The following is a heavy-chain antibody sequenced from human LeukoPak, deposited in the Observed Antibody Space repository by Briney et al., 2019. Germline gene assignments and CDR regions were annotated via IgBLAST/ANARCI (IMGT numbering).Heavy chain of an antibody. V-gene: IGHV5-51*01. Sequence: GESPKISCQGSGYCFTSYWIGWVRQMPGKGLEWMGIIYPGDSDTRYSPSFQGQVTISADKSISTAYLQWSSLKASDTAMYYCARPNYDSSAGAFDIWGQGTMVTVSS. J-gene: IGHJ3*02. CDR1: GYCFTSYW. CDR3: ARPNYDSSAGAFDI. D-gene: IGHD3-22*01. CDR2: IYPGDSDT.